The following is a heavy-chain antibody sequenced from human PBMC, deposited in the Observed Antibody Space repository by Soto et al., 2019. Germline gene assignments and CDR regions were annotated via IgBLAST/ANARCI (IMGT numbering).Heavy chain of an antibody. D-gene: IGHD6-13*01. CDR2: IYYSGST. J-gene: IGHJ5*02. CDR3: ASAVRIAAAGTGWFDP. CDR1: GGSISSGGYY. V-gene: IGHV4-31*03. Sequence: SETLSLTCTVSGGSISSGGYYWSWIRQHPGKGLERIGYIYYSGSTYYNPSLKSRVTISVDTSKNQFSLKLSFVTAADTAVYYCASAVRIAAAGTGWFDPWGQGTLVTVSS.